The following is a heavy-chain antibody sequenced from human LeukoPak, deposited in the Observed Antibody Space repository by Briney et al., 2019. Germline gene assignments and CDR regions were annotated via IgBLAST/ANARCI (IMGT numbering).Heavy chain of an antibody. CDR2: NNPNSGGR. J-gene: IGHJ6*04. D-gene: IGHD2-2*01. V-gene: IGHV1-2*02. CDR3: AREHCSSTSCYVVDV. Sequence: ASVSVSRMSSGYTYTCYYMHWVRQPPGKGLEGMGGNNPNSGGRNSAQKLQGRLTNTRDTSISKAYMELSRLRSDDTAVYYGAREHCSSTSCYVVDVWGKGTTVTVSS. CDR1: GYTYTCYY.